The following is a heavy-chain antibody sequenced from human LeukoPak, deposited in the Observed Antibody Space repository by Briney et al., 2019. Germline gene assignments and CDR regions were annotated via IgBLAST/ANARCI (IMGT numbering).Heavy chain of an antibody. CDR1: CYSISSGYY. J-gene: IGHJ4*02. CDR2: IYHSGTT. CDR3: VRDLVVYGNIDY. D-gene: IGHD2-8*02. V-gene: IGHV4-38-2*02. Sequence: SETLSLTCTVSCYSISSGYYWGWVRQSPGKGLEWIGTIYHSGTTYYNPSIKSRLSISMDTSKNQFSLKLTSVTAADTAVYFCVRDLVVYGNIDYWGQGTLVTVSS.